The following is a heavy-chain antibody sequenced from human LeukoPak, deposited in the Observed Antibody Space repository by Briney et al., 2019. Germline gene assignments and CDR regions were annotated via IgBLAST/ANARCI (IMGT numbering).Heavy chain of an antibody. Sequence: PSETLSLTCTVSGGSISSYYWSWIRQPPGKGLEWIGYIYYSGSTNYNPSLKSRVTISVDTSKNQFSLKLSSVTAADTAVYYCARFVVTNWFDPWGQGTLVTVSS. V-gene: IGHV4-59*01. CDR1: GGSISSYY. CDR2: IYYSGST. CDR3: ARFVVTNWFDP. J-gene: IGHJ5*02. D-gene: IGHD2-21*01.